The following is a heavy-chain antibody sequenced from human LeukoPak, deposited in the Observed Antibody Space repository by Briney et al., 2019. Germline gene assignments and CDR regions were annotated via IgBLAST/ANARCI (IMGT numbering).Heavy chain of an antibody. Sequence: PSETLSLTCNVSNGSITSYYWGWVRQPPGKGLEFIGYIHYSGSTNYNPSLKSRVAISAEKSKNQFSLKLSSVTAADTALYFCVKRIASRGEIVFDIWGQGTMVTVSS. D-gene: IGHD3-10*01. CDR2: IHYSGST. CDR1: NGSITSYY. V-gene: IGHV4-59*01. J-gene: IGHJ3*02. CDR3: VKRIASRGEIVFDI.